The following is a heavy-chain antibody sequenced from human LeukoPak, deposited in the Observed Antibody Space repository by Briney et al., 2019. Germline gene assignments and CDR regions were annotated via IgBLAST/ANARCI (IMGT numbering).Heavy chain of an antibody. CDR3: ARAGSSWYGYFQH. CDR1: GFTFSSYS. Sequence: GGSLRLSCAASGFTFSSYSMNWVRQAPGKGLEWVSYISSGSSTIYYADSVKGRFTISRDNAKNSLYLQMNSLRAEDTAVYYCARAGSSWYGYFQHWGQGTLVTVSS. D-gene: IGHD6-13*01. J-gene: IGHJ1*01. V-gene: IGHV3-48*01. CDR2: ISSGSSTI.